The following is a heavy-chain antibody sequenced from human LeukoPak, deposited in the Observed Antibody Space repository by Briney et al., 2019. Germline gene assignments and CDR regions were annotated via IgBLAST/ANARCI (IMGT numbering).Heavy chain of an antibody. CDR3: ARDLAFDI. Sequence: PSETLSLTCTVAGGSISSYYWSWIRQPPGKGLEWIGYIYYSVSTNYNPSLKSRVTISVDTSKNQFSLKLSSVTDADTAVYYCARDLAFDIWGQGTMVTVSS. J-gene: IGHJ3*02. CDR2: IYYSVST. V-gene: IGHV4-59*01. CDR1: GGSISSYY.